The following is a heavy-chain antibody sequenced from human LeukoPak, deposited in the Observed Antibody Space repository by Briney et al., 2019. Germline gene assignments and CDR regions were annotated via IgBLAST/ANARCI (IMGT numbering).Heavy chain of an antibody. CDR1: GFTFGDYV. CDR3: ARRAGAYSHPYDY. Sequence: PGGSLRLSCTASGFTFGDYVMSWVRQAPGKGLEWVSFIYSDNTHYSDSVKGRFTISRDNSKNTLYLQMNSLRAEDTAVYYCARRAGAYSHPYDYWGQGTLVTVSS. CDR2: IYSDNT. J-gene: IGHJ4*02. V-gene: IGHV3-53*01. D-gene: IGHD4/OR15-4a*01.